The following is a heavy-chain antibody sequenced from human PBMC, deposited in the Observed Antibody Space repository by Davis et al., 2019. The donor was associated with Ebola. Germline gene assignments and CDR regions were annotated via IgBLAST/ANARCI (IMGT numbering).Heavy chain of an antibody. V-gene: IGHV1-69*13. Sequence: SAKVSCKASGGTFSTYAINWVRQAPGPGLEWMGGIIPIVGPANYAQKFQGRVTITAAESTSTAYMELSSLRSEDTAVYYCARPAESGSIVAAGTFDYWGQGTLVTVSS. CDR2: IIPIVGPA. CDR1: GGTFSTYA. J-gene: IGHJ4*02. D-gene: IGHD6-13*01. CDR3: ARPAESGSIVAAGTFDY.